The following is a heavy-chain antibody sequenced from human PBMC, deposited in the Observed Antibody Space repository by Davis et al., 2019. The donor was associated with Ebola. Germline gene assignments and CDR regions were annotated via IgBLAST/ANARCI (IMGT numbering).Heavy chain of an antibody. CDR3: ARAPRYYDFWSGYYDP. J-gene: IGHJ5*02. CDR1: GFTFSSYA. Sequence: GGSLRLSCAASGFTFSSYAMHWVRQAPGKGLEWVAVISYDGSNKYYADSVKGRFTISRDNSKNTLYLQMNSLRAEDTAVYYCARAPRYYDFWSGYYDPWGQGTLVTVSS. V-gene: IGHV3-30-3*01. D-gene: IGHD3-3*01. CDR2: ISYDGSNK.